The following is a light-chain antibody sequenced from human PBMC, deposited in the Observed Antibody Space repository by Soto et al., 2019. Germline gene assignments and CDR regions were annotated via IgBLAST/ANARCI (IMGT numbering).Light chain of an antibody. Sequence: EKVMTQSPASLSVSPGERATLSCWASQSVSSNLAWYQQKPGQAPRLLIYAASTRATGIPARFSGSRSVTEFTLTISSLQSEDFAVYYCQQYDNWPYTFGQGTKLEIK. J-gene: IGKJ2*01. CDR1: QSVSSN. CDR2: AAS. CDR3: QQYDNWPYT. V-gene: IGKV3-15*01.